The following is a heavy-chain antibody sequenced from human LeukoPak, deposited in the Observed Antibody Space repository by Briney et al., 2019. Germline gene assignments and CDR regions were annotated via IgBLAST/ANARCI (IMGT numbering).Heavy chain of an antibody. Sequence: SETLSLTCTVSSASISSTNHNWGWLRQPPGKGPEWIGNIYFSGTSYYNPSLKSRVIISVDTSKSQFSLKLNSVTAAYTAVYYCARHAWGLNAFDVWGRGTMVIVSS. J-gene: IGHJ3*01. CDR2: IYFSGTS. D-gene: IGHD3-16*01. CDR3: ARHAWGLNAFDV. CDR1: SASISSTNHN. V-gene: IGHV4-39*01.